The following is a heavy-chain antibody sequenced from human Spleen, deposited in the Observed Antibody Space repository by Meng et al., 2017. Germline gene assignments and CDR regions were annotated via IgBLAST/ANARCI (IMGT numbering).Heavy chain of an antibody. CDR2: INAGNGNT. V-gene: IGHV1-3*01. Sequence: ASVKVSCKASGYTFTSYAMHWVRQAPGQRLEWMGWINAGNGNTKYSQKFQGRVTITRDTSASTAYMELSSLRSEDTAVYYCAGGPDGYNFRGVYWGQGTRVTVSS. CDR1: GYTFTSYA. J-gene: IGHJ4*02. CDR3: AGGPDGYNFRGVY. D-gene: IGHD5-24*01.